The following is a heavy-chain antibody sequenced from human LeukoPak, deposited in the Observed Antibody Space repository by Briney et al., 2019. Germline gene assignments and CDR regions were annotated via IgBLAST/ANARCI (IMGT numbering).Heavy chain of an antibody. CDR3: ASRLRERFDS. V-gene: IGHV5-51*01. Sequence: GESLKISCKGSGYRFNAYWIAWVRQMPGKGLEWMGIIYPDDSDTRYSPSFQGQVTISADKSVRTAYLQWSSLKASDTAMYYCASRLRERFDSWGQGTLVTVSS. D-gene: IGHD5-12*01. CDR2: IYPDDSDT. J-gene: IGHJ4*02. CDR1: GYRFNAYW.